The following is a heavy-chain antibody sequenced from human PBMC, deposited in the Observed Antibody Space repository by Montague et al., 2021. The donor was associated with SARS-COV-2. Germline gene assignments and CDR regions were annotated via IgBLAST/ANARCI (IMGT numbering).Heavy chain of an antibody. CDR1: GGSIGNWTYY. J-gene: IGHJ2*01. Sequence: SETLSLTCTVSGGSIGNWTYYWGWVRQAQGKGLDWIASLYYTGCAFYSPYRMSSVTRSVYTSKYQISLNLASVTAADTAVYYCAREFEGYFDVWGRGTLVMVSS. CDR2: LYYTGCA. V-gene: IGHV4-39*07. D-gene: IGHD3-10*01. CDR3: AREFEGYFDV.